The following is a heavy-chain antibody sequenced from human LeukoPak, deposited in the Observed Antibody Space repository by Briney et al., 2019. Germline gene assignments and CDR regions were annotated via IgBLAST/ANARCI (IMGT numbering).Heavy chain of an antibody. CDR3: AKSYSGSYDNYFDY. D-gene: IGHD1-26*01. CDR1: GFTFTDYW. V-gene: IGHV3-74*01. J-gene: IGHJ4*02. Sequence: GGSLRLSCAASGFTFTDYWMHWVRQVPGKGLVWVSIINTDTRGTYYADSVKGRFTISRGNAKSILYLQMNSLRAEDTALYYCAKSYSGSYDNYFDYWGQGTLVIVSS. CDR2: INTDTRGT.